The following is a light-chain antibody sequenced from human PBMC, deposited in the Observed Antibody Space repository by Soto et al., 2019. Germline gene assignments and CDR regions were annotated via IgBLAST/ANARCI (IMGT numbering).Light chain of an antibody. J-gene: IGKJ1*01. Sequence: DIVMTQTPLSSPVTLGPPASISCRSSESLLHIDGTTYLSWLQQRPGQPPRVIIYKISDRLSGVPDRFSGSGVGTDFTLKISRVEAEDVGVYYCMQATHFPRTFGQGTKVDI. CDR3: MQATHFPRT. V-gene: IGKV2-24*01. CDR1: ESLLHIDGTTY. CDR2: KIS.